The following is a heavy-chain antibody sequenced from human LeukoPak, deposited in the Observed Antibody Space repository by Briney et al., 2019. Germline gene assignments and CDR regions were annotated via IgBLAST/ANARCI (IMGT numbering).Heavy chain of an antibody. CDR1: GYTFTSYD. CDR3: ARRRGMRCSSWHWFDP. J-gene: IGHJ5*02. CDR2: MNPNSGNT. V-gene: IGHV1-8*01. Sequence: ASVKVSCKASGYTFTSYDINWVRQATGQGLEWMGWMNPNSGNTGYAQKFHGRVTMTRNTSISTAYMELSSLRSEDTAVYYCARRRGMRCSSWHWFDPWSQGTLVTVSP. D-gene: IGHD6-13*01.